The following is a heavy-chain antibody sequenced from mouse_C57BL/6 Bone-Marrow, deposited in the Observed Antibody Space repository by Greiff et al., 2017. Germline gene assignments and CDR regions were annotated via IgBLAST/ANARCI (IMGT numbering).Heavy chain of an antibody. CDR2: IDPETGGT. Sequence: VQLQQSGAELVRPGASVTLSCKASGYTFTDYEMHWVKQTPVHGLEWIGAIDPETGGTAYNQKFKGKAILTADKSSSTAYMELRSLTSEDSAVYYCTRKTTVDYWGQGTTRTVSS. J-gene: IGHJ2*01. D-gene: IGHD1-1*01. CDR1: GYTFTDYE. V-gene: IGHV1-15*01. CDR3: TRKTTVDY.